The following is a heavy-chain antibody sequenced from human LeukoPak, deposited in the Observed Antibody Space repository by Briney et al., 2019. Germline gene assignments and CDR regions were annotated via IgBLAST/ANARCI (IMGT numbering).Heavy chain of an antibody. CDR3: TTDRLQPNEY. CDR1: GFTFSNAW. J-gene: IGHJ4*02. CDR2: IKSKTDDGTT. D-gene: IGHD1-14*01. Sequence: PGGSLRLSCAASGFTFSNAWMTWVRQAPGKGLEWVGRIKSKTDDGTTDYAAPVKGRFTISRDDSKNTLYLQMNSLKTEDTAVYYCTTDRLQPNEYWGQGTLVTVSS. V-gene: IGHV3-15*01.